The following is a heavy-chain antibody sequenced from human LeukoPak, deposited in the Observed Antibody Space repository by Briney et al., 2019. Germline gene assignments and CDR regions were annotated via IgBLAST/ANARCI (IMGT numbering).Heavy chain of an antibody. CDR1: GFTFSNYW. CDR3: VRAHCSTISCHFDY. V-gene: IGHV3-74*01. J-gene: IGHJ4*02. CDR2: IDTDGTTT. Sequence: GGSLRLSCAAAGFTFSNYWMHWVRQAPGKWLVWVSRIDTDGTTTTYADSVKGRYTISRDNAKITLYLQMNSLRAEDTAVYHCVRAHCSTISCHFDYWGQGTLVTVSS. D-gene: IGHD2-2*01.